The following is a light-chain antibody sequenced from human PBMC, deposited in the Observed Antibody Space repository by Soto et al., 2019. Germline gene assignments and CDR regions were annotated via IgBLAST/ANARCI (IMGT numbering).Light chain of an antibody. CDR1: QTISSY. J-gene: IGKJ2*01. CDR2: AAS. V-gene: IGKV1-39*01. Sequence: DIQMTQSPSSLSASVGDRVTITCRASQTISSYLNWYQQKPGKAPKLLIYAASILQSWVPSSFSGSGSGTDFTLTISSLQPEDFATYYCQQSYNTPYTFGQGTKLEIK. CDR3: QQSYNTPYT.